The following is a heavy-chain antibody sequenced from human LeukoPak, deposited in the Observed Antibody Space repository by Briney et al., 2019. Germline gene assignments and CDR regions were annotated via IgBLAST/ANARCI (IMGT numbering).Heavy chain of an antibody. CDR1: GFTFSNAW. Sequence: GGSLRLSCAASGFTFSNAWMSWVRQAPGKGLEWDGRIKSKTDGGTTDYAAPVKGRFTISRDDSKNALYLRMNSLKTEDTAVYYCTSEGGYNGGYWGQGTLVTVSS. D-gene: IGHD5-24*01. V-gene: IGHV3-15*01. CDR2: IKSKTDGGTT. J-gene: IGHJ4*02. CDR3: TSEGGYNGGY.